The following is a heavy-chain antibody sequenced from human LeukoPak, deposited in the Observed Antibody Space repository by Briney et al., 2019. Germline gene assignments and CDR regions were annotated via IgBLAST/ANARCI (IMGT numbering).Heavy chain of an antibody. J-gene: IGHJ4*02. CDR1: GFTFSSYA. CDR2: ISGSGGDT. D-gene: IGHD6-19*01. Sequence: GGSLRLSCAASGFTFSSYAMSWVRQAPGKGLEWVSSISGSGGDTYYGDSVKGRFTISRDNSKNTLYLQVNSLRAEDTAVYYCARDLGAVTSNFDFWGQGTLVTVSS. V-gene: IGHV3-23*01. CDR3: ARDLGAVTSNFDF.